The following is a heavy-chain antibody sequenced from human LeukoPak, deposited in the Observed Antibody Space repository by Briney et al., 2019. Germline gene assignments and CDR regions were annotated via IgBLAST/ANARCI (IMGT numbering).Heavy chain of an antibody. V-gene: IGHV1-18*01. Sequence: GASVKVSCKASGYTFTSYGISWVRQAPGQGLEWMGWISAYNGNTNYAQKLQGRVTMTTDTSTSTAYMELRSLRSDDTAVYYCAYWDYCSSTSCYAEGGYWGQGTLVTVSS. J-gene: IGHJ4*02. CDR1: GYTFTSYG. CDR3: AYWDYCSSTSCYAEGGY. CDR2: ISAYNGNT. D-gene: IGHD2-2*01.